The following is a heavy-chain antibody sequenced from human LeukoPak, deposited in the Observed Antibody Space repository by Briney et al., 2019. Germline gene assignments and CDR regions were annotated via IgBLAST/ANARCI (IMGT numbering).Heavy chain of an antibody. J-gene: IGHJ4*02. D-gene: IGHD3-22*01. Sequence: PSETLSLTCAVYGGSFSGYYWSWIRQPPGKGLEWIGEINHSGSTNYNPSLKSRVTISVDTSKNQFSLKLSSVTAADTAVYYCARPLYYYDSSGQLDYWGRGTLVTVSS. CDR3: ARPLYYYDSSGQLDY. CDR2: INHSGST. V-gene: IGHV4-34*01. CDR1: GGSFSGYY.